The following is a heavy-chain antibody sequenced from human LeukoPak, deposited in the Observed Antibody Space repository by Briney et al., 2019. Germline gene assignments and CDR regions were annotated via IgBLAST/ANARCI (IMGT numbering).Heavy chain of an antibody. V-gene: IGHV1-18*01. CDR3: ARVKGARWYYDFWSGPLDFDH. D-gene: IGHD3-3*01. Sequence: ASVKVSCKASGYTFTSYGISWVRQAPGQGLEWMGWISAYNGNTNYAQKLQGRVTMTTDTSTSTAYMELRSLRSDDTAVYYCARVKGARWYYDFWSGPLDFDHWGQGTLVTVSS. CDR1: GYTFTSYG. CDR2: ISAYNGNT. J-gene: IGHJ4*02.